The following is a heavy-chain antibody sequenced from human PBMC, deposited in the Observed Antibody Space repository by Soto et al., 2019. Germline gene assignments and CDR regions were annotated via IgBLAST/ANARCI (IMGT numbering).Heavy chain of an antibody. D-gene: IGHD2-8*01. J-gene: IGHJ6*02. CDR3: ARGHSTDCSNGVCSFFYNHDMDV. V-gene: IGHV1-2*04. CDR1: GYSFTDYH. Sequence: ASVKVSCKASGYSFTDYHIHWVRQAPGQGLEWLGRINPKSGGTSTAQKFQGWVTMTRDRSISTVYMELTRLRSDDTAVYFCARGHSTDCSNGVCSFFYNHDMDVWGQGTTVTVTS. CDR2: INPKSGGT.